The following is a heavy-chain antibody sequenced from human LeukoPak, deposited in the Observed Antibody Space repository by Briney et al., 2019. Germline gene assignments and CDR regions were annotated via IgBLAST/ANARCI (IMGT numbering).Heavy chain of an antibody. Sequence: GGSLRLSCAASGFTFSSYAMNWVRQAPGKGLEWVSVISGSGGSTYYADSVKGRFTVSRDNSKNTLYLQMNSLRAEDTAVYYCAKAYYYDSSGYSPTDHDALDIWGQGTMVAVSS. V-gene: IGHV3-23*01. J-gene: IGHJ3*02. CDR2: ISGSGGST. CDR3: AKAYYYDSSGYSPTDHDALDI. CDR1: GFTFSSYA. D-gene: IGHD3-22*01.